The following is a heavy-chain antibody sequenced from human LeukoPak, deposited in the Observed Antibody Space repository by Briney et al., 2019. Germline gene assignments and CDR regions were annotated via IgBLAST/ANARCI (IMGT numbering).Heavy chain of an antibody. Sequence: GGSLRLSCAASGFTFSSYSMNWVPQAPGKGLEWVSYISSSSSTIYYADSVKGRFTISRDNAKNSLYLQMNSLRAEDTAVYYCARVGCSSTSCYTDLDYWGQGTLVTVSS. J-gene: IGHJ4*02. V-gene: IGHV3-48*01. D-gene: IGHD2-2*02. CDR3: ARVGCSSTSCYTDLDY. CDR2: ISSSSSTI. CDR1: GFTFSSYS.